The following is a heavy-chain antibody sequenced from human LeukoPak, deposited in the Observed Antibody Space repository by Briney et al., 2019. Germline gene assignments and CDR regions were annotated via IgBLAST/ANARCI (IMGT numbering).Heavy chain of an antibody. J-gene: IGHJ4*02. CDR2: ISYDGSNK. CDR1: GFTFSSYA. V-gene: IGHV3-30*04. D-gene: IGHD6-19*01. Sequence: GGSLRLSCAASGFTFSSYAMHWVRQAPGKGLEWVAVISYDGSNKYYADSVKGRFTISRDNSKNTLYLQMNSLRAEDTAVYYCARDPAVAGIPWYYFDYWGQGTLVTVSS. CDR3: ARDPAVAGIPWYYFDY.